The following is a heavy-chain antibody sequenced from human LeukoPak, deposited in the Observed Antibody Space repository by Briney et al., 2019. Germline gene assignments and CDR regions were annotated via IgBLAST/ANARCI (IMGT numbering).Heavy chain of an antibody. V-gene: IGHV3-66*01. CDR1: GFTVSGNY. J-gene: IGHJ4*02. Sequence: PGGSLRLSCAASGFTVSGNYVSWVRQAPGKGLEWVSVLYSGGSTYFADSVKGRFTISTDNSKNTLYLQMNSLRAEDTAVYYCARDGPYCTNGICYRKYYFDYWGQGTLVTVSS. CDR2: LYSGGST. CDR3: ARDGPYCTNGICYRKYYFDY. D-gene: IGHD2-8*01.